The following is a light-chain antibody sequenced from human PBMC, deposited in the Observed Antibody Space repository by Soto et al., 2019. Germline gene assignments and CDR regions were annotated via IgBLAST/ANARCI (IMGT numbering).Light chain of an antibody. CDR2: GAS. CDR1: QSVSSSY. J-gene: IGKJ5*01. Sequence: EIVLTQSPGTLSLSPGERATLSCRASQSVSSSYLAWYQQKPGQAPRLLIYGASSRATGIPDRFSGSGSGTDFTLTISRLEPEDFAVYSCQQYGSSPSITFGQGTRLESK. CDR3: QQYGSSPSIT. V-gene: IGKV3-20*01.